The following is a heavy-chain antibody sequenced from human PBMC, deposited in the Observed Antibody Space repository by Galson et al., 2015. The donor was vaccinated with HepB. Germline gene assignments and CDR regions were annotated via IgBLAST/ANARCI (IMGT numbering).Heavy chain of an antibody. V-gene: IGHV1-69*13. CDR1: GGTFSSYA. Sequence: VKVSCKASGGTFSSYAISWVRQAPGQGLEWMGGIIPIFGTANYAQKFQGRVTITADESTSTAYMELSSLRSEDTAVYYCARAPLTYCGGDCYSNYYYYYMDVWGKGTTVTVSS. D-gene: IGHD2-21*01. CDR3: ARAPLTYCGGDCYSNYYYYYMDV. CDR2: IIPIFGTA. J-gene: IGHJ6*03.